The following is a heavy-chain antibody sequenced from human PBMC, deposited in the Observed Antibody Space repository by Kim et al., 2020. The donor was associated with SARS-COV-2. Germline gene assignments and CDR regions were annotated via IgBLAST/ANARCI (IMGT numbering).Heavy chain of an antibody. CDR3: AKDRSSWSSFDS. CDR2: ISWNSGSI. V-gene: IGHV3-9*01. D-gene: IGHD6-13*01. CDR1: GCTFDDYA. J-gene: IGHJ4*02. Sequence: GGSLRLSCAGSGCTFDDYAMHWVRQAPGKGLEWVSGISWNSGSIGYADSVKGRFTISRDNAKNSLCLQMNSLRAEDTALYYCAKDRSSWSSFDSWGQGTLVTVSS.